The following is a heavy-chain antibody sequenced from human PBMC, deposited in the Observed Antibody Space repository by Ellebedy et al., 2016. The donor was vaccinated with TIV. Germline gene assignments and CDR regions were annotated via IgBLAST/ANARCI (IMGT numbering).Heavy chain of an antibody. Sequence: ASVKVSXXASGYTFTGYYMHWVRQAPGQGLEWMGWINPNSGGTNYAQKFQGWVTMTRDTSISTAYMELSRLRSDDTAVYYCARSVAELDAFDIWGQGTMVTVSS. CDR2: INPNSGGT. J-gene: IGHJ3*02. CDR1: GYTFTGYY. V-gene: IGHV1-2*04. CDR3: ARSVAELDAFDI. D-gene: IGHD1-26*01.